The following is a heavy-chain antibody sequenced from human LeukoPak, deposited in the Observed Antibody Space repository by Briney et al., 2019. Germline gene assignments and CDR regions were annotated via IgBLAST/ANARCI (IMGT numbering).Heavy chain of an antibody. Sequence: SETLSLTCAVYGGSFSGYYRSWIRQPPGKGLEWIGEINHSGSTNYNPSLKSRVTISVDTSKNQFSLKLSSVTAADTAVYYCARAKVGATSLYWFDPWGQGTLVTVSS. D-gene: IGHD1-26*01. CDR2: INHSGST. CDR3: ARAKVGATSLYWFDP. V-gene: IGHV4-34*01. CDR1: GGSFSGYY. J-gene: IGHJ5*02.